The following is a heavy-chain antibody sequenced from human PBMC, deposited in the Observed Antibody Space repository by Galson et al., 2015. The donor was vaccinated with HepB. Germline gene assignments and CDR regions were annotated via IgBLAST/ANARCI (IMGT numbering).Heavy chain of an antibody. CDR3: ARKTSGSYFHVSNFDY. D-gene: IGHD1-26*01. V-gene: IGHV1-18*01. Sequence: SVKVSCKASGYTFTSYGISWVRQAPGQGLEWMGWISAYNGNTDYAQKLQGRVTMTTDTSTSTAYMEQRSLRSDDTAVYYCARKTSGSYFHVSNFDYWGQGTLVTVSS. J-gene: IGHJ4*02. CDR1: GYTFTSYG. CDR2: ISAYNGNT.